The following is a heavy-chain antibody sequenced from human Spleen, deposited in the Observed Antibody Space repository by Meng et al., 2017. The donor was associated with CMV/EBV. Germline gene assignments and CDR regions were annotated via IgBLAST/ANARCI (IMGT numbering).Heavy chain of an antibody. CDR2: IRYDGSNE. J-gene: IGHJ4*02. D-gene: IGHD2-2*01. CDR1: GFTFSSYG. Sequence: GESLKISCAASGFTFSSYGMHWVRQAPGKGLEWVSFIRYDGSNEYYVDSVEGRFTISRENSENMLYLQMNSLRAEDTAVYHCAKDGEYQLLAYYSDYWGQGTLVTVSS. CDR3: AKDGEYQLLAYYSDY. V-gene: IGHV3-30*02.